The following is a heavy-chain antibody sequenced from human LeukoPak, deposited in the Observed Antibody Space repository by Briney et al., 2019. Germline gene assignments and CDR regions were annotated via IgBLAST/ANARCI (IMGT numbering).Heavy chain of an antibody. J-gene: IGHJ6*03. CDR3: ARDRAGIAAAGTNYYYYYYMDV. CDR1: GGSINSYY. D-gene: IGHD6-13*01. Sequence: SETLSLTCTVPGGSINSYYWSWIRQPPGKGLEWIGYIYYSGSTNYNPSLKSRVTISVDTSKNQFSLKLSSVTAADTAVYYCARDRAGIAAAGTNYYYYYYMDVWGKGTTVTVSS. CDR2: IYYSGST. V-gene: IGHV4-59*01.